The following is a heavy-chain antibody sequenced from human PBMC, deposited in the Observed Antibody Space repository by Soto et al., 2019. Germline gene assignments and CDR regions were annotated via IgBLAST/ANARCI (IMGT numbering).Heavy chain of an antibody. CDR2: IWYDGSNK. Sequence: QVQLVESGGGVAQPGSSLRLSCAASGFTFRNYGMHWVRQAPGKGLEWVAVIWYDGSNKYYADSVKGRFTISRDNSKDTLYLLMNSLRAEDTAVYYCARGNYDSSGYLDYWGQGTLVTVSS. J-gene: IGHJ4*02. CDR3: ARGNYDSSGYLDY. CDR1: GFTFRNYG. D-gene: IGHD3-22*01. V-gene: IGHV3-33*03.